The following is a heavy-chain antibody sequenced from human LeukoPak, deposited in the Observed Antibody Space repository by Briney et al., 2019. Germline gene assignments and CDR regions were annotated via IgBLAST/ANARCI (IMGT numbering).Heavy chain of an antibody. V-gene: IGHV3-53*01. D-gene: IGHD2-15*01. CDR1: GFTVSSNY. CDR3: ASASCSGSSCYSGYFDY. J-gene: IGHJ4*02. Sequence: GGSLRLSCAASGFTVSSNYMSWVRQAPGKGLEWVSVIYRGGSTYYADSVRDRFIISRDNSKNTLYLRMNSLRAEDTAVYYCASASCSGSSCYSGYFDYWGQGTLVTVSS. CDR2: IYRGGST.